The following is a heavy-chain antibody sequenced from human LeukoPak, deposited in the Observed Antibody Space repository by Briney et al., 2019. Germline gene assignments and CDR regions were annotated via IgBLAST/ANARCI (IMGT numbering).Heavy chain of an antibody. CDR1: GFPLSSYG. CDR3: AKARGSYMDV. D-gene: IGHD3-10*01. CDR2: ISYDGSNK. V-gene: IGHV3-30*18. J-gene: IGHJ6*03. Sequence: GGSLRLSCAASGFPLSSYGMHWVRQAPGKGLEWVAVISYDGSNKYYADSVKGRFTISRDNSKNTLYLQMNSLRAEDTAVYYCAKARGSYMDVWGKGTTVTVSS.